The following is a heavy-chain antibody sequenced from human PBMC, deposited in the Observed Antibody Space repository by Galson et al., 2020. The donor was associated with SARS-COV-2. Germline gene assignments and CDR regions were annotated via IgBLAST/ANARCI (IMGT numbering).Heavy chain of an antibody. J-gene: IGHJ3*01. V-gene: IGHV4-30-4*01. CDR2: IYHSGST. Sequence: SEPLSLTCTVSGASISSGHSYWSWIRQPPGKGLEWIGYIYHSGSTYYNPSLRSRLVLSVDTSKNQFSLKLTSVTPADTAVYFCARGDGRNDYGDYGSFDVWGRGTMVTVSS. CDR3: ARGDGRNDYGDYGSFDV. CDR1: GASISSGHSY. D-gene: IGHD4-17*01.